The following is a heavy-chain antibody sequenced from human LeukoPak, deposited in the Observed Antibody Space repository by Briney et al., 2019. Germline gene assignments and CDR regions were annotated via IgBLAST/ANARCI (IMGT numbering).Heavy chain of an antibody. V-gene: IGHV3-30*02. CDR1: GFTFSSYG. D-gene: IGHD4-17*01. J-gene: IGHJ5*02. Sequence: PGGSLRLSCAASGFTFSSYGMHWVRQAPGKGLEWVAFIRYDGSNKYYADSVKGRFTISRDNSKNTLYLQMNSLRAEDTAVYYCAKPLGDYGDYDAWFDPWGQGTLVTVSS. CDR2: IRYDGSNK. CDR3: AKPLGDYGDYDAWFDP.